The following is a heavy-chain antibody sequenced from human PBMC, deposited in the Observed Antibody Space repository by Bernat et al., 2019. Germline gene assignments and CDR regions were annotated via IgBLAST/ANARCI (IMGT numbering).Heavy chain of an antibody. V-gene: IGHV3-11*05. Sequence: QVQLVVSGGGLVKPGGSLRPSCAASGFTFSDYYMSWIRQAPGKRLDWVSYISSSSSYTNYANAVKGRCTISRESAKNSLYLQMNSLGAEGTPVYYCASGASTSGPYMDVWGRGTTVTVSS. CDR2: ISSSSSYT. D-gene: IGHD6-25*01. CDR1: GFTFSDYY. CDR3: ASGASTSGPYMDV. J-gene: IGHJ6*03.